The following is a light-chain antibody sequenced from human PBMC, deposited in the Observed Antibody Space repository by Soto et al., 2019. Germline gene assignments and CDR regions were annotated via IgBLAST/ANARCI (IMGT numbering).Light chain of an antibody. CDR2: TAS. CDR3: HQNYGTPLT. V-gene: IGKV1-39*01. Sequence: DIQMTQSPSSLSASLGDRVTITCRASQSISSYLSWVQQKPEKAPTLLIYTASSLQSGVPSRFSGSGSGTDFTLTITKLQPEGFAPYYCHQNYGTPLTFGGGTKVEIK. J-gene: IGKJ4*01. CDR1: QSISSY.